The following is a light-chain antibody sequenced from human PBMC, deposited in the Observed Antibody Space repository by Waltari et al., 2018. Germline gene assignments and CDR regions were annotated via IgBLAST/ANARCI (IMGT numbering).Light chain of an antibody. CDR3: AAWDDSLHVV. V-gene: IGLV1-47*01. Sequence: QSVLTQPPSVSGTPGQTVTISCSGSYSNIGRNYVYWYRQFQRTAPQIVIYRDKERPSRVADRFSGSKSGTSASLAISGLRSEDEAIYHCAAWDDSLHVVFGGGTKVTVL. CDR2: RDK. J-gene: IGLJ2*01. CDR1: YSNIGRNY.